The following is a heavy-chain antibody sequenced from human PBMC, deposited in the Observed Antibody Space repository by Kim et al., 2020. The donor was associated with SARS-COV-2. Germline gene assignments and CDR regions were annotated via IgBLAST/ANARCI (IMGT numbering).Heavy chain of an antibody. J-gene: IGHJ4*02. CDR3: ARGKSGSPITLDY. V-gene: IGHV3-74*01. CDR2: ISSDGDRI. Sequence: GGSLRLSCAASGFTFSSDWMHWVRQTPGKGLLWVSYISSDGDRISYADSVKGRFTISRDNAKNTLYLHMNSPRGEDTAVYYCARGKSGSPITLDYWGQGTLVTVSS. CDR1: GFTFSSDW. D-gene: IGHD1-26*01.